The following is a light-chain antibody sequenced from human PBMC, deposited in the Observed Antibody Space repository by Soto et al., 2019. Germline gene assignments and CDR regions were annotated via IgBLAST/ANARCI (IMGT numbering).Light chain of an antibody. V-gene: IGKV1-27*01. CDR2: AAS. CDR3: QKCDSAPWT. J-gene: IGKJ1*01. Sequence: DIQMTQSPSSLSASVGERVTITCRASQGISKSLAWYQQKPGGVPKLLIYAASSLQSGVPSRFSGSGSGTDFTLTISSLQPDDVATYYCQKCDSAPWTFGQGTKVDIK. CDR1: QGISKS.